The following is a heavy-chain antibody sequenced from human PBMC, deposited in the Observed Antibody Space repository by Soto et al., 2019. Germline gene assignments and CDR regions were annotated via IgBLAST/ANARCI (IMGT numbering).Heavy chain of an antibody. Sequence: EVQLVESGGGLVKPGGSLRLSCAASGFTFSSYSMNWVRQAPGKGLEWVSSISSSSSYIYYADSVKGRFTISRDNAKKPLYQHMNSVRAEATAVYYCAREACGIVVVYAIAWFDPLGQGTLVNVSS. D-gene: IGHD2-15*01. CDR1: GFTFSSYS. CDR2: ISSSSSYI. CDR3: AREACGIVVVYAIAWFDP. V-gene: IGHV3-21*01. J-gene: IGHJ5*02.